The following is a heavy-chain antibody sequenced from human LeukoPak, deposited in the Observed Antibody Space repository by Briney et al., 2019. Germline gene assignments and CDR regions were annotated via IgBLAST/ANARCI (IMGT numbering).Heavy chain of an antibody. J-gene: IGHJ4*02. D-gene: IGHD5-24*01. CDR3: AKSGYNRFDY. Sequence: PGGTLRLSCAASGFTFSNSGMSWVRQAPGKGLEWVSSISGSGSGGSTYYADSVKGRFTISRDNSKNTLYLQMNSLIAEDTAVYYCAKSGYNRFDYWGQGTRVTVSS. CDR2: ISGSGSGGST. V-gene: IGHV3-23*01. CDR1: GFTFSNSG.